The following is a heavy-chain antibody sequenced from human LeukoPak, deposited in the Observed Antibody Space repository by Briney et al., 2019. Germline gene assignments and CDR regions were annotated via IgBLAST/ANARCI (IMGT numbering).Heavy chain of an antibody. CDR2: ISSYGSDE. Sequence: GRSLRLSCAASGFSFSNYGMHWVRQTPGKGLEWVASISSYGSDEYYADSVKGRSTISRDNSKKTLHLQMNGLRAEDTAVYYCAKDGVSELIADYWGQGTLVTVSS. CDR3: AKDGVSELIADY. CDR1: GFSFSNYG. V-gene: IGHV3-30*18. J-gene: IGHJ4*02. D-gene: IGHD2/OR15-2a*01.